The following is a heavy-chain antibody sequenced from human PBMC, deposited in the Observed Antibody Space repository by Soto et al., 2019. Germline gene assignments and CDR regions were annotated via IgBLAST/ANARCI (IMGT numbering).Heavy chain of an antibody. V-gene: IGHV1-58*01. CDR2: IAVGSGYT. J-gene: IGHJ4*02. D-gene: IGHD2-8*01. CDR1: GYTFTSSA. Sequence: ASVKVSCKASGYTFTSSAFQCVRQARGQRLEWTGWIAVGSGYTNYAQRFQDRATLTRDMSTATTYMELSRLTSEDTAIYYCAADATARQQMVPSDYWGQGTLVTVSS. CDR3: AADATARQQMVPSDY.